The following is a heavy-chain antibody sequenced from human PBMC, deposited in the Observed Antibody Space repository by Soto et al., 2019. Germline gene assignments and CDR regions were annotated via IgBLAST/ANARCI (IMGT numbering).Heavy chain of an antibody. CDR3: ARARISSPNYYYGMDV. CDR2: INAGNGNT. Sequence: QVQLVQSGAEEKKPGASVKVSCKASGYTFTSYAMHWVRQAPGQRLEWMGWINAGNGNTKYSQKFQGRVTITRDTSASTAYMELSSLRSEDTAVYYCARARISSPNYYYGMDVWGQGTTVTVSS. V-gene: IGHV1-3*05. CDR1: GYTFTSYA. J-gene: IGHJ6*02. D-gene: IGHD6-6*01.